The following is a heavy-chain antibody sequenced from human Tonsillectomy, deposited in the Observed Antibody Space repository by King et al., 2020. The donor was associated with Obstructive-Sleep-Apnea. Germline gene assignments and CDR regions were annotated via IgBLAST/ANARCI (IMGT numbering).Heavy chain of an antibody. Sequence: QLQESGPGLVKPSETLSLTCTVSDDSISSSSYYWGWIRQPPGKGLEWFGSVDYSGNTYYNPSLKSRVTISVDTSKNQFSLKLSSVTAADTAVYYCAGQRVGGARLAFDIWGQGKMVTVSS. V-gene: IGHV4-39*01. CDR2: VDYSGNT. CDR1: DDSISSSSYY. CDR3: AGQRVGGARLAFDI. J-gene: IGHJ3*02. D-gene: IGHD1-26*01.